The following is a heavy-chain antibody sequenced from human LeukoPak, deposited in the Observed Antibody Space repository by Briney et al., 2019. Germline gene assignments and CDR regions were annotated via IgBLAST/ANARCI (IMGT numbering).Heavy chain of an antibody. Sequence: GGSLRLSCAASGFTFNSYAMSWARQAPGKGLEWISYIRSSDGTVSYADSVKGRFTISTDTAKNSLFLQMNSLSAEDTAVYYCARDHAYAFDIWGQGTMVTVSS. CDR1: GFTFNSYA. J-gene: IGHJ3*02. V-gene: IGHV3-48*01. CDR3: ARDHAYAFDI. CDR2: IRSSDGTV.